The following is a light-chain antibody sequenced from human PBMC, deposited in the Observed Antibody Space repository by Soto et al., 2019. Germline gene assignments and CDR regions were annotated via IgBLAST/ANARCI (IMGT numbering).Light chain of an antibody. Sequence: QSVLTQPPSASGTPGQRVTISCSGSSSNIGSNAVNWYQQFPGTAPKLLIYTDNQRPSGVPDRFSGSKSDTSASLAISGLQSEDEADYFCAAWDGSLNAYVFGTGTKLTVL. CDR3: AAWDGSLNAYV. V-gene: IGLV1-44*01. CDR1: SSNIGSNA. CDR2: TDN. J-gene: IGLJ1*01.